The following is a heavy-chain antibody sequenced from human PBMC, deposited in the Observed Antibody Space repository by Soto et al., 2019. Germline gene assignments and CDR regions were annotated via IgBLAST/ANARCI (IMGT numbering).Heavy chain of an antibody. J-gene: IGHJ4*02. CDR1: GFTFTNCV. Sequence: GGSLRLSCETSGFTFTNCVMTWVRQPPGKRLEWVSVITTYGYTDYADSVKGRFTISRDYSKYTVFLQMNSLRADDTAIYYCAKGLLNGRWYAADWGQGTLVTVSS. V-gene: IGHV3-23*01. CDR3: AKGLLNGRWYAAD. CDR2: ITTYGYT. D-gene: IGHD6-13*01.